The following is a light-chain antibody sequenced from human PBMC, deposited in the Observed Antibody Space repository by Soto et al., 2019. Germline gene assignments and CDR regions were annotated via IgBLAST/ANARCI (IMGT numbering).Light chain of an antibody. CDR1: QSVSGN. J-gene: IGKJ3*01. CDR3: QQYNNWPPIT. V-gene: IGKV3-15*01. Sequence: EIVMTQSPATLSVSPGERATLSCRASQSVSGNLAWYQQKPGQAPRLLIFAASTRATGIPARFSGSGSGTEFTLSISSLQSEDFAVYYCQQYNNWPPITFGPGTKVDIK. CDR2: AAS.